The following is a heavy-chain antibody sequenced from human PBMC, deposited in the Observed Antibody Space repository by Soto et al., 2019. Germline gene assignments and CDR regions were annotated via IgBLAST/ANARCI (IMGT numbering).Heavy chain of an antibody. J-gene: IGHJ3*01. CDR2: ISNDGSDK. CDR3: AKDQGIAASHGID. D-gene: IGHD6-13*01. Sequence: QVPLVESGGGVVQPGRSLRLSCAASGFTFNNYGMHWVRQAPGKGLEWVATISNDGSDKYYADSVKGRLTISRDNSKNTVYLQMNSLRAEEAAVSYCAKDQGIAASHGIDWGQGTMVTVSS. CDR1: GFTFNNYG. V-gene: IGHV3-30*18.